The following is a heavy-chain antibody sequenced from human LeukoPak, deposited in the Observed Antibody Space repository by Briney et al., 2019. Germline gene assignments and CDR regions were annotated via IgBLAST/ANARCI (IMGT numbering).Heavy chain of an antibody. V-gene: IGHV3-21*01. J-gene: IGHJ4*02. D-gene: IGHD6-6*01. CDR2: ISTSSNYI. Sequence: GGSLRLSCAASGFTFSSYTMNWVRQAPGKGLEWVSFISTSSNYIYYADSVKGRFTISRDNAKNSLYLQMNSLRAEDTAVYYCARGEWSSSPFDSWGQGTLVTVSS. CDR3: ARGEWSSSPFDS. CDR1: GFTFSSYT.